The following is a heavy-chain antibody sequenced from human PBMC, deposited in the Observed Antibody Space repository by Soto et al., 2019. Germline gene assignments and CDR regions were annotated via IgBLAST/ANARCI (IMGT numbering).Heavy chain of an antibody. V-gene: IGHV1-46*03. J-gene: IGHJ3*02. CDR1: GGTFSSYT. Sequence: GASVKVSCKASGGTFSSYTISWVRQAPGQGLEWMGIIIPSGGRASYAQKFQGRVTMTRDTSTSTVYMELSSLRSEDTAVYYCASQIVATVVISLAFDIWGQGTMVTVSS. CDR2: IIPSGGRA. CDR3: ASQIVATVVISLAFDI. D-gene: IGHD5-12*01.